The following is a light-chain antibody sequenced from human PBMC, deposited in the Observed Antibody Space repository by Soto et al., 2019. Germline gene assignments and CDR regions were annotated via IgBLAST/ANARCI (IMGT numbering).Light chain of an antibody. V-gene: IGKV3-20*01. CDR2: GAS. CDR1: QSVSNTY. Sequence: EVVLTQSPGTLSLSPGERATLSCRASQSVSNTYVAWYQHIPGQTPRLLIYGASNRATGIPDRFSGSGSGTDFTLTISRLEHEDFAVYYCQQHDSSPWMFGQGTKVEIK. CDR3: QQHDSSPWM. J-gene: IGKJ1*01.